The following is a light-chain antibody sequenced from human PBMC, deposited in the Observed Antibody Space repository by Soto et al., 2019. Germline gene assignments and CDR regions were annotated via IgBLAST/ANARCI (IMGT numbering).Light chain of an antibody. CDR1: SSDVGGYNY. J-gene: IGLJ1*01. V-gene: IGLV2-14*03. CDR2: DVS. Sequence: QSVLAQPASVSGSPGQSITISCTGTSSDVGGYNYVSWYQHHPGKAPKLMIYDVSNRPSGVSNRFSGSKSGNTASLIISGLQAEDEADYYCSSYTSSSTLSTYVFGTGTKLPVL. CDR3: SSYTSSSTLSTYV.